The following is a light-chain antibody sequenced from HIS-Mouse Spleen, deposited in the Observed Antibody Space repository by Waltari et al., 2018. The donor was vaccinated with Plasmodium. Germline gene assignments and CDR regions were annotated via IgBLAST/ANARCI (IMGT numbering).Light chain of an antibody. Sequence: ELVFTQSPGTLSLSPGETATLSCRASQSVSSSYLAWYQQKPGQAPRLLIYAASSRATGIPDRFSGSGSGTDFTLTISRLEPEDFAVYYCQQYGSSPRTFGQGTKVEIK. V-gene: IGKV3-20*01. CDR2: AAS. J-gene: IGKJ1*01. CDR3: QQYGSSPRT. CDR1: QSVSSSY.